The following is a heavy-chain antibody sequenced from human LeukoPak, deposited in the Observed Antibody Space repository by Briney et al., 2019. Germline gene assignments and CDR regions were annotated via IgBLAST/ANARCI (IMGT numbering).Heavy chain of an antibody. J-gene: IGHJ6*02. D-gene: IGHD2-2*02. CDR2: ISGSGGST. V-gene: IGHV3-23*01. CDR3: AKGFGYCSSTSCYNPHYYYYYGMDV. CDR1: GFTFSSYA. Sequence: GGSLRLSCAASGFTFSSYAMSWVHQAPGKGLEWVSAISGSGGSTYYADSVKGRFTISRDNSKNTLYPQMNSLRAEDTAVYYRAKGFGYCSSTSCYNPHYYYYYGMDVWGQGTTVTVSS.